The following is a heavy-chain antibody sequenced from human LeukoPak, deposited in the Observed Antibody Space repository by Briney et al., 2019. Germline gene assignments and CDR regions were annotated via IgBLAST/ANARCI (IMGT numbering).Heavy chain of an antibody. CDR3: ARDYSYGYGYFDY. D-gene: IGHD5-18*01. V-gene: IGHV3-30*03. Sequence: PGRSLRLSCAASGFTFSSYGMHWVRQAPGKGLEWVAVISYDGSNKYYADSVKGRFTISRDNSKNTLYLQMNSLRAEDTAVYYCARDYSYGYGYFDYWGQGTLVTVSS. CDR1: GFTFSSYG. CDR2: ISYDGSNK. J-gene: IGHJ4*02.